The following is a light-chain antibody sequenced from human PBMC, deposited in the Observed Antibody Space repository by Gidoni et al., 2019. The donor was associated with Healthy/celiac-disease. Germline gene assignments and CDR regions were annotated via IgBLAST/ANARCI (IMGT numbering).Light chain of an antibody. V-gene: IGKV4-1*01. J-gene: IGKJ4*01. CDR3: QQYYNAPIT. CDR2: WAS. Sequence: DIVMTQSPDSMPVSLGERASITCRSSQSLLSTSNNKNFLAWNRQKAGQPPTLLIYWASTRESGVPDRFSGSGSGTHFTLPISSLQAEDVAVYYCQQYYNAPITVGGGTKVEIK. CDR1: QSLLSTSNNKNF.